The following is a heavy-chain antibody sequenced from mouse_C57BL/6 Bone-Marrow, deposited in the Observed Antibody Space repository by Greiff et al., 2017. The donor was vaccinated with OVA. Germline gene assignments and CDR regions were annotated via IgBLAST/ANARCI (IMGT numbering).Heavy chain of an antibody. D-gene: IGHD2-4*01. J-gene: IGHJ4*01. V-gene: IGHV5-17*01. CDR1: GFTFSDYG. CDR3: ARGYYDYDVGAMDY. Sequence: EVKVEESGGGLVKPGGSLKLSCAASGFTFSDYGMHWVRQAPETGLEWVAYISSGSSTIPYADTVKGRFTISRDNAKNTLFLQMTSLRSEDTAMYYCARGYYDYDVGAMDYWGQGTSVTVSS. CDR2: ISSGSSTI.